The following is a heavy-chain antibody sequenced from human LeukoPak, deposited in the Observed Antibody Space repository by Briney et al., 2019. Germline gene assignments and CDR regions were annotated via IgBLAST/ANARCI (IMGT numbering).Heavy chain of an antibody. J-gene: IGHJ6*04. V-gene: IGHV4-34*01. CDR1: GGSFSGYY. CDR3: ARGSVVVPAKSRGMDV. Sequence: PSETLSLTCAVYGGSFSGYYWSWIRQPPGKGLEWIGEINHRGSTNYNPSLKSRVTISVDTSKNQFSLKLSSVTAADTAVYYCARGSVVVPAKSRGMDVWGKGTTVTVSS. CDR2: INHRGST. D-gene: IGHD2-2*01.